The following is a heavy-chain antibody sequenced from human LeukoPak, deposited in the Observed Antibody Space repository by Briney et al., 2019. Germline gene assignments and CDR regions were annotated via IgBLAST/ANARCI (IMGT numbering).Heavy chain of an antibody. CDR1: GGSLSSKSYY. D-gene: IGHD2-2*01. CDR2: IYYSGST. Sequence: SETLSLTCTVSGGSLSSKSYYWAWIRQPPGKGLEWIGSIYYSGSTYYNPSLKSRVTISVDTSKNQFSLKLSSVTAADTAVYYCARQDYCSSTICYGIYVWGQGTTVTVSS. CDR3: ARQDYCSSTICYGIYV. V-gene: IGHV4-39*01. J-gene: IGHJ6*02.